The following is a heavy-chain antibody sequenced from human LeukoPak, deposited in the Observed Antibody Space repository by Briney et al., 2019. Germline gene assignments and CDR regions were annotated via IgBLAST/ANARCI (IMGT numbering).Heavy chain of an antibody. CDR1: GFTFSNAW. V-gene: IGHV3-15*01. Sequence: GGSLRLSCAASGFTFSNAWMSWVRQAPGKGLEWVGRIKSKTDGGTTDYAAPVKGRFTISRDDSKNTLYLQMNSLKTEDTAVYYCITGGITIFGVVTWYYFDYWGQGTLVTVSS. J-gene: IGHJ4*02. CDR2: IKSKTDGGTT. CDR3: ITGGITIFGVVTWYYFDY. D-gene: IGHD3-3*01.